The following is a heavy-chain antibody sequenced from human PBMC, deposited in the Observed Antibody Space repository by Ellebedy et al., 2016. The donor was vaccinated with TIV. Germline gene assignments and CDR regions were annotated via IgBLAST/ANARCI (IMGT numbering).Heavy chain of an antibody. V-gene: IGHV5-51*01. D-gene: IGHD1-1*01. CDR1: GYKFTNYW. CDR3: ARRLLYNYWFEP. Sequence: GESLKISCKGSGYKFTNYWIGWVRQMPGKGLEWMGIINPGDSDTRYSPSFQGQVTISVDKSIGTAYLQLISPKASDTAMYYCARRLLYNYWFEPWGQGTLVTVSS. J-gene: IGHJ5*02. CDR2: INPGDSDT.